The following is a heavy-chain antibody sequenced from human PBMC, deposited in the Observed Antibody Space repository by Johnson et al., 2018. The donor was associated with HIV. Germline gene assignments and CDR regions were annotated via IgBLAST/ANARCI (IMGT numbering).Heavy chain of an antibody. CDR2: IYSGGST. CDR3: AREATGSSYAFDI. D-gene: IGHD6-6*01. J-gene: IGHJ3*02. V-gene: IGHV3-66*02. Sequence: VQLVESGGGLVQPGGSLRLSCAASGFTVSSNYMSWVRQAPGKGLEWVSVIYSGGSTYYADYVKGRFTISRDNSKNTLYLQMNSLRAEDTAGYYCAREATGSSYAFDIWGQGTMVTVSS. CDR1: GFTVSSNY.